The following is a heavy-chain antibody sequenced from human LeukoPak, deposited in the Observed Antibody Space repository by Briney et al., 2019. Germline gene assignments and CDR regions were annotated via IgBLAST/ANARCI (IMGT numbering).Heavy chain of an antibody. V-gene: IGHV3-30-3*01. CDR1: GFTFSSYA. CDR3: ARVPGNYDFWSGYSPYYFDY. Sequence: GRSLRLSCAASGFTFSSYAMHWVRQAPGKGLEWAAVISYDGSNKYYADSVKGRFTISRDNSKNTLYLQMNSLRAEDTAVYYCARVPGNYDFWSGYSPYYFDYWGQGTLVTVSS. D-gene: IGHD3-3*01. J-gene: IGHJ4*02. CDR2: ISYDGSNK.